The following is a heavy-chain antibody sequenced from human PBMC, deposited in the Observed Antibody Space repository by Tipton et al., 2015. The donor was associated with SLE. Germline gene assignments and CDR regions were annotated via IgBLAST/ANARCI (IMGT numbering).Heavy chain of an antibody. CDR2: INHSGGT. CDR3: ASSTSCYTYWYFDL. V-gene: IGHV4-34*01. Sequence: TLSLTCAVYGGSFSGYYWSWIRQPPGKGLEWIGEINHSGGTNYNPSLKSRLTISVDTSKNQFSLKLSSVTAADTAVYYCASSTSCYTYWYFDLWGRGTLVTVSS. J-gene: IGHJ2*01. CDR1: GGSFSGYY. D-gene: IGHD2-2*01.